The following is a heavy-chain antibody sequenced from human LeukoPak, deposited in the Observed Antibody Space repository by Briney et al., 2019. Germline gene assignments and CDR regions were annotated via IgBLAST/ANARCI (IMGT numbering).Heavy chain of an antibody. Sequence: PGGSLRLSCAASGFTFSSYGMHWVRQAPGKGLEWVAVIWYDGSNKYYADSVKGRFTISRDNSKNTLYLQMNSLRAEDTAVYYCAKVSTATTAFDPWGQGTLVTVSS. V-gene: IGHV3-30*02. CDR3: AKVSTATTAFDP. CDR2: IWYDGSNK. CDR1: GFTFSSYG. D-gene: IGHD4-17*01. J-gene: IGHJ5*02.